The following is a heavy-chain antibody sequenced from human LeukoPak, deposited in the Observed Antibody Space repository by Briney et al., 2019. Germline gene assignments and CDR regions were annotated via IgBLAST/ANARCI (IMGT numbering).Heavy chain of an antibody. CDR1: GGTFSSYA. V-gene: IGHV1-46*03. D-gene: IGHD2-2*01. J-gene: IGHJ4*02. CDR3: ARRGGCISTSCNLDY. Sequence: GASVKVSCKASGGTFSSYAISWVRQAPGQGLEWVGMINPNGGGTSSAQKFQGRVTMTRDTSTSTVYMDLSSLRSEDTAIYYCARRGGCISTSCNLDYWGQGTLVTVSS. CDR2: INPNGGGT.